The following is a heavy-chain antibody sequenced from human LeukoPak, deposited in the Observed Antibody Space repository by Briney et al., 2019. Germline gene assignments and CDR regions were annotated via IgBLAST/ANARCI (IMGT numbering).Heavy chain of an antibody. J-gene: IGHJ3*02. Sequence: PGGSLRLSCAASGFTFSSYSMNWVRQAPGEGLEWVSSISSSSSYIYYADSVKGRFTISRDNAKNSLYLQMNSLRAEDTAVYYCATPYSSGWYNAFDIWGQGTMVTVSS. CDR3: ATPYSSGWYNAFDI. D-gene: IGHD6-19*01. CDR1: GFTFSSYS. V-gene: IGHV3-21*01. CDR2: ISSSSSYI.